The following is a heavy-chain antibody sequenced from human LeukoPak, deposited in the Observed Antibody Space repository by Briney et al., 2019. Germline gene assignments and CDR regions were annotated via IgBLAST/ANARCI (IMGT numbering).Heavy chain of an antibody. J-gene: IGHJ4*02. Sequence: SETLSLTCAVYGGSFSGYYWSWIRQPPGKGLEWIGEFSHTGSPIYNPSLKSRVNISIDTSKNQFSLRLTSVTAADTAVYFCARPRLLFGSGPILVWGQGTLVTVSS. CDR3: ARPRLLFGSGPILV. V-gene: IGHV4-34*01. CDR1: GGSFSGYY. CDR2: FSHTGSP. D-gene: IGHD3-10*01.